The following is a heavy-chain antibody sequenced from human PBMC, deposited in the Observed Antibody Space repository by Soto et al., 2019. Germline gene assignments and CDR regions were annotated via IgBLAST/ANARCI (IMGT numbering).Heavy chain of an antibody. D-gene: IGHD3-3*01. CDR1: GGTFSSYA. CDR3: ARDGDFWSGRTPTSPFDY. CDR2: IIPIFGTA. J-gene: IGHJ4*02. V-gene: IGHV1-69*12. Sequence: QVQLVQSGAEVKKPGSSVKVSCKASGGTFSSYAISWVRQAPGQGLEWMGGIIPIFGTANYAQKFQGRVTITEDESTSTAYMELSSLRSEDTAVYYCARDGDFWSGRTPTSPFDYWGQGTLVTVSS.